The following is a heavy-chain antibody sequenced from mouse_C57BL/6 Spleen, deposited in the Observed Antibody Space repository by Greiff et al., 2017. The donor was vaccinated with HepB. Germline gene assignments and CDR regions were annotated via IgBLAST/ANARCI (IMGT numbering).Heavy chain of an antibody. V-gene: IGHV3-6*01. CDR3: ARDLYYYGSSPPMDY. J-gene: IGHJ4*01. D-gene: IGHD1-1*01. Sequence: EVKLQESGPGLVKPSQSLSLTCSVTGYSITSGYYWNWIRQFPGNKLEWMGYISYDGSNNYNPSLKNRISITRDTSKNQFFLKLNSVTTEDTATYYCARDLYYYGSSPPMDYWGQGTSVTVSS. CDR1: GYSITSGYY. CDR2: ISYDGSN.